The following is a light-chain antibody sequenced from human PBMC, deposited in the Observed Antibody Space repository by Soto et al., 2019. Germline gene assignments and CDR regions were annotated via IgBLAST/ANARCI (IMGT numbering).Light chain of an antibody. CDR2: WAS. CDR3: QQYRSPPWT. J-gene: IGKJ1*01. CDR1: QRGLHSSDIENY. Sequence: IVMTQSPDSLAVSLGQRAAINCKSSQRGLHSSDIENYLAWYQQKVGQPPKLLIYWASTRESGVPDRFSGSGYGTDFTLTISNLQAEDVSVYYCQQYRSPPWTFGQWTKLEI. V-gene: IGKV4-1*01.